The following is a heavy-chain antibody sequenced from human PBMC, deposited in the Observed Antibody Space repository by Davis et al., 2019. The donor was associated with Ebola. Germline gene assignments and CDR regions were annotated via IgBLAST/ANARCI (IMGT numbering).Heavy chain of an antibody. Sequence: GGSLRLSCAASGFTFSSYSMNWVRQAPGKGLEWVSYISSRSGTIYYADSVKGRFTISRDNAKNSLYLQMNSLRDEDTAVYYCARVRYSSGWYGGWFDPWGQGTLVTVSS. CDR3: ARVRYSSGWYGGWFDP. D-gene: IGHD6-19*01. CDR2: ISSRSGTI. CDR1: GFTFSSYS. V-gene: IGHV3-48*02. J-gene: IGHJ5*02.